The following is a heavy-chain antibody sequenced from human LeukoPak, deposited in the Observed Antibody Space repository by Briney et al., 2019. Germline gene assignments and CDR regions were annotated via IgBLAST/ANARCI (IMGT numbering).Heavy chain of an antibody. J-gene: IGHJ4*02. CDR1: GFTFSNAW. CDR3: TTGEGIAAAGIFY. CDR2: IKSKTDGGTT. Sequence: GGSLRLSCAASGFTFSNAWMSWVRQAPGKGLEWVGRIKSKTDGGTTDYAAPVKGRFTISRDDSKNTLYLQMNSLKTEDTAVYYCTTGEGIAAAGIFYWGQGTLVTVSS. V-gene: IGHV3-15*01. D-gene: IGHD6-13*01.